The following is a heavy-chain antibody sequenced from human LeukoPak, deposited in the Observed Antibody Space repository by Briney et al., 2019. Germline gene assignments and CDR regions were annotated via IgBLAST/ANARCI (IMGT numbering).Heavy chain of an antibody. Sequence: GGSLRLSCAASGFTFSSYTVHWVRQAPGKGLDWVAVMSNDGSNKYYADSVKGRFTISRDNSKNTLYLQMNSLRAEDTAVYYCASPSRGGWSHPQDYWGQGTLATVSS. V-gene: IGHV3-30*01. CDR2: MSNDGSNK. J-gene: IGHJ4*02. D-gene: IGHD6-19*01. CDR3: ASPSRGGWSHPQDY. CDR1: GFTFSSYT.